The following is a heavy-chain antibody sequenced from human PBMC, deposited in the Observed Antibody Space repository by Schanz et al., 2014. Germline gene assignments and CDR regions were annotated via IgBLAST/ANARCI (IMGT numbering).Heavy chain of an antibody. D-gene: IGHD1-1*01. V-gene: IGHV3-23*01. J-gene: IGHJ4*02. Sequence: EVQLLESGGGLVQPGGSLRLSCVASGFTFFGSFAMSWVRQAPGKGLEWVSGMSGSGSTADYADSVKGRFTISRDNSKNTLYLQMNSLRAEDTAVYYCATLGNWNDGLAYWGQGTLVTDSS. CDR2: MSGSGSTA. CDR3: ATLGNWNDGLAY. CDR1: GFTFFGSFA.